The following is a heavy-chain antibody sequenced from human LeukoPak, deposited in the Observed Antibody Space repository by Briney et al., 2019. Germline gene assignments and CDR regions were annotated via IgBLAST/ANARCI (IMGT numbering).Heavy chain of an antibody. CDR3: ARVGYYGSGSYYHNEYYFDY. J-gene: IGHJ4*02. CDR1: GFTFSDYY. V-gene: IGHV3-11*04. Sequence: GGSLRLSCAASGFTFSDYYMSWIRQAPGKGLEWVSYISSSGSTIYYADSVKGRFTISRDNAKNSLYLQMNSLRAEDTAVYYCARVGYYGSGSYYHNEYYFDYWGQGTLVTVSS. D-gene: IGHD3-10*01. CDR2: ISSSGSTI.